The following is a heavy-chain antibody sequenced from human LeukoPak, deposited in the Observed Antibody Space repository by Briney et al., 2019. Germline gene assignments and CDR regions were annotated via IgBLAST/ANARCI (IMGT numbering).Heavy chain of an antibody. CDR3: ASTIVATTYYDYVWGSPQLYYFDY. Sequence: EGSLRLSCAASGFTFSDYYMSWIRQAPGKGLEWVSYISSSGSTIYYADSVKGRFTISRDNAKNSLYLQMNSLRAEDTAVYYCASTIVATTYYDYVWGSPQLYYFDYWGQGTLVTVSS. CDR2: ISSSGSTI. D-gene: IGHD3-16*01. V-gene: IGHV3-11*01. J-gene: IGHJ4*02. CDR1: GFTFSDYY.